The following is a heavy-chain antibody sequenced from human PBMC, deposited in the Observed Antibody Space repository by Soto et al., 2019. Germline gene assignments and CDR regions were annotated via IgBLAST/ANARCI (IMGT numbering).Heavy chain of an antibody. V-gene: IGHV3-13*01. CDR1: GFTFSSYA. D-gene: IGHD7-27*01. Sequence: GSLRLSCAASGFTFSSYAVHWVRQPTGKGLEWVSVIGSAGDTYYPGSVKGRFTISRENAKNSLYLQMNSLRAEDTAVYYCARGYLGSFDYWGQGTLVTVSS. J-gene: IGHJ4*02. CDR2: IGSAGDT. CDR3: ARGYLGSFDY.